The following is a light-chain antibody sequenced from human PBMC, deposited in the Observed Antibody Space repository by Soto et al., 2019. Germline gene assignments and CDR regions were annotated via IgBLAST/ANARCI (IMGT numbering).Light chain of an antibody. CDR1: QSVSSH. Sequence: IRMTQSPAILPVSPGESATLSCRASQSVSSHVVWYQQKPGQAPRLLISDSSTTGFPARFSGSGSGTEFTLTISSLQSDDSAIYYCQQFGDWPSFGLGTKLEI. J-gene: IGKJ1*01. CDR3: QQFGDWPS. CDR2: DSS. V-gene: IGKV3-15*01.